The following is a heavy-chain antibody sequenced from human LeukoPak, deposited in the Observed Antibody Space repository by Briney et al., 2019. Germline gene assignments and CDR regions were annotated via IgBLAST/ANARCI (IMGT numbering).Heavy chain of an antibody. J-gene: IGHJ5*02. V-gene: IGHV3-48*04. CDR1: GFTFSSYS. Sequence: GGSLRLSCAASGFTFSSYSMNWVRQAPGKGLEWVSYISSSSSTIYYADSVKGRFTISRDNAKNPLYLQMNSLRAEDTAVYYCARVPIFGVVTDNWFDPWGQGTLVTVSS. CDR2: ISSSSSTI. CDR3: ARVPIFGVVTDNWFDP. D-gene: IGHD3-3*01.